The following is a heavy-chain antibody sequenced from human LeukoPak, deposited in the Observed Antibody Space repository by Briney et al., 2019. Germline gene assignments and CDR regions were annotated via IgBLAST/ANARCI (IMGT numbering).Heavy chain of an antibody. CDR3: ARGTKPVVTIPDY. CDR2: ISPTGSTT. V-gene: IGHV3-74*01. CDR1: GFSFSGHW. J-gene: IGHJ4*02. D-gene: IGHD2-21*02. Sequence: PGGSLRLSCTASGFSFSGHWMHWARQLPGKGLVWVSRISPTGSTTSYADSVKGRFTISRDSAKNSLYLQMNSLRAEDTAVYYCARGTKPVVTIPDYWGQGTLVTVSS.